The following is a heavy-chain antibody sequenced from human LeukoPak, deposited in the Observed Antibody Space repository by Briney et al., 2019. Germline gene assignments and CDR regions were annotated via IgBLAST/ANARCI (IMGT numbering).Heavy chain of an antibody. D-gene: IGHD3-10*01. J-gene: IGHJ4*02. CDR2: IRFDGSNK. Sequence: PGGSLRLSCVASGFTFSSYGMDWVRQAPGKGLEWVAFIRFDGSNKHYADSVKGRFTISRDNSKNTLYLQMNSLRAEDTAVYYCAKDFEGSRSKYYFDYWGQGTLVTVSS. V-gene: IGHV3-30*02. CDR1: GFTFSSYG. CDR3: AKDFEGSRSKYYFDY.